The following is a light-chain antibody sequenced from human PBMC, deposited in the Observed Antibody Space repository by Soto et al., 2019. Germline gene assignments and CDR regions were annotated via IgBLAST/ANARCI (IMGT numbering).Light chain of an antibody. J-gene: IGKJ2*01. Sequence: DIQVTQSPSTLSASVGDRVIIACRASQTADKWVAWYQQKPGKAPNVLIYDASRLESGVPSRFSGSGSGTLFTLTISNLQPDDFATYYCQQYNGYPYTFGQGTKVEI. CDR1: QTADKW. CDR3: QQYNGYPYT. V-gene: IGKV1-5*01. CDR2: DAS.